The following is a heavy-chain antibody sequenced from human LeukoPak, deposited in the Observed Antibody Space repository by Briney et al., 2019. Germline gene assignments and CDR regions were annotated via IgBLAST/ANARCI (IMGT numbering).Heavy chain of an antibody. D-gene: IGHD3-9*01. CDR3: SKDADYHNLTGYYLDHYYSGMDV. V-gene: IGHV3-30*18. J-gene: IGHJ6*02. CDR1: GFTFSSYG. Sequence: GGSLRLSCAASGFTFSSYGMHWVRQAPGKGLEWVAVISYDGSNKYYADSVKGRFTISRDNSKNTLYLQMNSLRAEDTAVYYCSKDADYHNLTGYYLDHYYSGMDVRGQGPTAPV. CDR2: ISYDGSNK.